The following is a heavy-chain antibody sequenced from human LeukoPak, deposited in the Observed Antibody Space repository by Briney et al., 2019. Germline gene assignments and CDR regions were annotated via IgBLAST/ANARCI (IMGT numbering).Heavy chain of an antibody. V-gene: IGHV1-8*03. Sequence: GASVKVSCKASGYTFTSYDINWVRQATGQGLEWMGWMNPNSGNTGYAQKFQGRVTITRNTSISTAFMELSSLRSEDTAVYYCARGAGYYDSSGNDYWGQGTLVTVSS. D-gene: IGHD3-22*01. CDR3: ARGAGYYDSSGNDY. CDR1: GYTFTSYD. CDR2: MNPNSGNT. J-gene: IGHJ4*02.